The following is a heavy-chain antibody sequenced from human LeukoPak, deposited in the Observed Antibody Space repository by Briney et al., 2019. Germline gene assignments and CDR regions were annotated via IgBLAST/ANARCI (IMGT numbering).Heavy chain of an antibody. Sequence: ASVKVSCKASDYTFSIYAISWVRQAPGQGLEWMGWISTYNGNTNYAQNLQGRVTMTTDTSTSTAYMELRSLRSDDTAVYYCARDDTDFIFFDYWGQGTLVTVSS. V-gene: IGHV1-18*01. CDR1: DYTFSIYA. D-gene: IGHD3-22*01. CDR2: ISTYNGNT. CDR3: ARDDTDFIFFDY. J-gene: IGHJ4*02.